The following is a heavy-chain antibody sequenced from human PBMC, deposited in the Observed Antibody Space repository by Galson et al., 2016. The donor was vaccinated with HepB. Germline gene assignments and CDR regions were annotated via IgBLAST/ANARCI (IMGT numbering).Heavy chain of an antibody. CDR3: ARRQKMGESPFDI. CDR2: IYPGDSDT. V-gene: IGHV5-51*01. D-gene: IGHD1-26*01. CDR1: GYNFRTYW. J-gene: IGHJ3*02. Sequence: QSGAEVKKPGESLRISCTASGYNFRTYWVGWVRQVPGKALEWMGSIYPGDSDTRYRPSFQGRVTISADKSTTTAYLQWTTLRASDTATYYCARRQKMGESPFDIWGQGTMVTVFS.